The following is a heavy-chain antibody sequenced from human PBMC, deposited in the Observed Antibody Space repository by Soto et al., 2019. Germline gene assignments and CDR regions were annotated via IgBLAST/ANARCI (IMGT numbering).Heavy chain of an antibody. CDR2: IYYSGST. CDR3: ARRLIGDYRDDYGMDV. CDR1: GGSISSSSYY. V-gene: IGHV4-39*01. Sequence: QLQLQESGPGLVKPSETLSLTCTVSGGSISSSSYYWGWIRQPPGKGLEWIGSIYYSGSTYYNPSLKSRVTIAVDTSKNQFSLKLSSVTAADTAVYYCARRLIGDYRDDYGMDVWGQGTTVTVSS. J-gene: IGHJ6*02. D-gene: IGHD4-17*01.